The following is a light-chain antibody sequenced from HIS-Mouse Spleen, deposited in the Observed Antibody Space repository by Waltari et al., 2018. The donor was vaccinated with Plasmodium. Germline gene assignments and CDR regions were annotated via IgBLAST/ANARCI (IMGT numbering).Light chain of an antibody. CDR1: SSDVGRCNL. CDR3: CSYAGSSTYV. CDR2: EGS. V-gene: IGLV2-23*01. Sequence: QSALTQPASVSGSPGQSLPISCTGTSSDVGRCNLVPWYQQHPGKAPKLMIYEGSKRPSGVSNRFSGSKSRNTASLTISGLQAEDEADYYCCSYAGSSTYVFGTGTKVTVL. J-gene: IGLJ1*01.